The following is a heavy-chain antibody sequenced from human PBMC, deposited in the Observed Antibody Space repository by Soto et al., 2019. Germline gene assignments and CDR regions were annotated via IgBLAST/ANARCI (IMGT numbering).Heavy chain of an antibody. CDR1: GFTFSSYA. CDR3: ARDRGGSGWYPYVDD. D-gene: IGHD6-19*01. V-gene: IGHV3-30-3*01. Sequence: QVQLVESGGGVVQPGRSLRLSCAASGFTFSSYAMHWVRQAPGKGLEWVAVISYDGSNKYSADSVKGRFTISRDNSKNTLYLQMNSLRAEDTAVYYCARDRGGSGWYPYVDDWGQGTLVTVSS. J-gene: IGHJ4*02. CDR2: ISYDGSNK.